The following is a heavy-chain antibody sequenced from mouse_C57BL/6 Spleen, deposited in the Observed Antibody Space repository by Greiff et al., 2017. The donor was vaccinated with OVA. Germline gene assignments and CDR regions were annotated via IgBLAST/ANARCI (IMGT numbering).Heavy chain of an antibody. CDR1: GYTFTDYN. Sequence: VQLKQSGPELVKPGASVKMSCKASGYTFTDYNMHWVKQSPGKSLEWIGKINPNNGGTSYNQKFKGKATLTVNKSSSTAYMELRSLTSEDAAVYYCARTGYGYDGDYWGQGTTLTVSS. J-gene: IGHJ2*01. CDR3: ARTGYGYDGDY. D-gene: IGHD2-2*01. CDR2: INPNNGGT. V-gene: IGHV1-22*01.